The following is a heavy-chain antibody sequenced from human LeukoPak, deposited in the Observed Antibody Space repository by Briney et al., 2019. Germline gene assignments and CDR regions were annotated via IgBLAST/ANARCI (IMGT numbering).Heavy chain of an antibody. CDR2: INGDGSIA. CDR1: GSTFSSSW. V-gene: IGHV3-74*01. J-gene: IGHJ4*02. D-gene: IGHD3-22*01. CDR3: ARGGSGYCNY. Sequence: GGSLRLSCAASGSTFSSSWMHWVRQAPGKGLVWVSRINGDGSIASYADSVKGRFTISRDNAKNTLDLQMNSLRAEDTALYYCARGGSGYCNYWDQGTLVTVSS.